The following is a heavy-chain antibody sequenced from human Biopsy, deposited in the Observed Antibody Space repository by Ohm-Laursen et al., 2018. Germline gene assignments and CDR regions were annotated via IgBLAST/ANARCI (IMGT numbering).Heavy chain of an antibody. D-gene: IGHD3-22*01. Sequence: TLSLTCTVSGGSISSGGSYWSWIRQRPGKGLEWIGYIFNSANTYYNPSLKNLITISGDTSKNQFSLKLNFVTAADTAVYYRARGDYFDSNGYFWFDPWGQGTLVTVSS. V-gene: IGHV4-31*01. CDR2: IFNSANT. CDR1: GGSISSGGSY. J-gene: IGHJ5*02. CDR3: ARGDYFDSNGYFWFDP.